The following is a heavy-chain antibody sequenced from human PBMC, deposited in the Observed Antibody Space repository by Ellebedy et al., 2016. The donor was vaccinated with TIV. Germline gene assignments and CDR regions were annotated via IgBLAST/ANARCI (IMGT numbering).Heavy chain of an antibody. CDR3: ARDRNGDSAFDH. J-gene: IGHJ4*02. CDR2: IHVGGST. CDR1: GGSISSDFYY. V-gene: IGHV4-31*03. Sequence: SETLSLTXTVSGGSISSDFYYWSWIRQHPGKGLEWIGCIHVGGSTYYNPSLKSRAAMSLDTAENHFSLKLSYVSAADTAVYYCARDRNGDSAFDHWGQGTLVTVSS. D-gene: IGHD2-21*02.